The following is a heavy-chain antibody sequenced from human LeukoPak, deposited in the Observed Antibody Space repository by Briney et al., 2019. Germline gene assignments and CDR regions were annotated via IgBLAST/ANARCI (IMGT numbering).Heavy chain of an antibody. J-gene: IGHJ4*02. CDR3: ARRERGYSYAKGGFDY. CDR1: GGSISSSNW. CDR2: IYHSGST. D-gene: IGHD5-18*01. Sequence: PSGTLSLTCAVSGGSISSSNWWSWVRQPPGKGLEWIGEIYHSGSTNYNPSLKSRVTISVDKSKNQFSLKLSSVTAADTAVYYCARRERGYSYAKGGFDYWGQGTLVTVSS. V-gene: IGHV4-4*02.